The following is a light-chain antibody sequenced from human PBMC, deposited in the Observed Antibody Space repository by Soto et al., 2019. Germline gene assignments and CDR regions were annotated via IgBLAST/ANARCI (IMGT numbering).Light chain of an antibody. J-gene: IGKJ1*01. V-gene: IGKV3-20*01. CDR1: QSVSTN. CDR2: DTS. CDR3: EQYGSSPPT. Sequence: EIVMTQSPATLSVPPGERATLSCRASQSVSTNFAWYQQKPGQAPRLLIYDTSNRATGIPDRFSGSGSGTDFTLIISRLEPEDFAVYYCEQYGSSPPTFGQGTKVDIK.